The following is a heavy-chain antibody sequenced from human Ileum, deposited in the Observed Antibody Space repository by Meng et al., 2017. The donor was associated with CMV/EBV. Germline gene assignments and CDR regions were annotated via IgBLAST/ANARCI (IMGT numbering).Heavy chain of an antibody. CDR1: GFTFSSYS. Sequence: GESLKISCAASGFTFSSYSMNWVRQAPGKGLEWVSSISSSSSYIYYADSVKGRFTISRDNAKNSLYLQMNSLRAEDTAVYYCARPGVFLEWLLWDYYYYGMDVWGQGPSVTFSS. CDR2: ISSSSSYI. J-gene: IGHJ6*02. V-gene: IGHV3-21*01. CDR3: ARPGVFLEWLLWDYYYYGMDV. D-gene: IGHD3-3*01.